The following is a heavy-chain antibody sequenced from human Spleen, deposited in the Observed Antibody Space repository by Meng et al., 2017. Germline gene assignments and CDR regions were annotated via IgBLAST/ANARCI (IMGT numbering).Heavy chain of an antibody. D-gene: IGHD3-10*01. CDR2: ITSSGSTV. V-gene: IGHV3-11*01. CDR1: GFTFSDYY. J-gene: IGHJ5*01. CDR3: ARGPSGFGLDS. Sequence: GRSLRLSCAASGFTFSDYYMSWIRRAPGKGLEWVSYITSSGSTVYYADSGKGRFTISRDNAKNSLYLQMNSLRAEDTDFYYCARGPSGFGLDSWGQGTLVTVSS.